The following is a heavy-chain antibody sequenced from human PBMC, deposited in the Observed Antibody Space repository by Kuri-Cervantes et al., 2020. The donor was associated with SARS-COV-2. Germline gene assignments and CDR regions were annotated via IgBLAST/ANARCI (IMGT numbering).Heavy chain of an antibody. J-gene: IGHJ6*03. CDR3: AKDHSSGWYYYYMDV. D-gene: IGHD6-19*01. CDR2: IRSKAYGGTT. V-gene: IGHV3-49*04. CDR1: GFTFGDYA. Sequence: GGSLRLSCTASGFTFGDYAMSWVRQAPGKGLEWVGFIRSKAYGGTTEYAASVKGRFTISRDDSKNTLYLQMNSLRAEDTAVYYCAKDHSSGWYYYYMDVWGKGTTVTVSS.